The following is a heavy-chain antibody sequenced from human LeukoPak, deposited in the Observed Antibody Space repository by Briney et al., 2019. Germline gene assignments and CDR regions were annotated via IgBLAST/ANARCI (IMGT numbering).Heavy chain of an antibody. D-gene: IGHD2-15*01. V-gene: IGHV3-15*01. Sequence: GGSLRLSCAASGFTFSNAWMSWVRQAPGKGLEWVGRIKSKTDGGTTDYAAPVKGRFTISRDDSKNTLHLQMNSLKTEDTAVYYCTTVFYCSGGSCFDYWGQGTLVTVSS. J-gene: IGHJ4*02. CDR3: TTVFYCSGGSCFDY. CDR2: IKSKTDGGTT. CDR1: GFTFSNAW.